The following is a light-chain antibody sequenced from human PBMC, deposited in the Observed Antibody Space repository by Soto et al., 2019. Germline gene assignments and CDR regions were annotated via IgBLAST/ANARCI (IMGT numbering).Light chain of an antibody. CDR1: SSDVGGYNY. J-gene: IGLJ2*01. CDR2: DVS. Sequence: QSALTQPASVSGSPGQSITISCTGTSSDVGGYNYVSWYQQHPGKAPKLMIYDVSNRPSGVSNRFSGSKSGNTASLTISGLQAEDEAVYYCSSYTSSSTLSVVFGGGTKLTVL. V-gene: IGLV2-14*01. CDR3: SSYTSSSTLSVV.